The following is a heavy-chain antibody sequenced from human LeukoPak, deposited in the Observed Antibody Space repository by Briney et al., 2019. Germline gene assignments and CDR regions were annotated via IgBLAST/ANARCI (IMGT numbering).Heavy chain of an antibody. CDR3: AGGPRQYYYSGSYHY. D-gene: IGHD3-10*01. CDR2: IYSSGNT. Sequence: TSETLSLTCTVSGDSVRNDDYYWNWLRQPPGKGLEWIGYIYSSGNTNDDPSLRSRVTISLDTSKNQFALKLTSVTAADTAVYYCAGGPRQYYYSGSYHYWGQGTLVTVSS. CDR1: GDSVRNDDYY. J-gene: IGHJ4*02. V-gene: IGHV4-61*08.